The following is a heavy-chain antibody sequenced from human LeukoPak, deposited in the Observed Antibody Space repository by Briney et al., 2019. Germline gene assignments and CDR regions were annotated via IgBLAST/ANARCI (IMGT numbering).Heavy chain of an antibody. D-gene: IGHD4-17*01. CDR1: GFTFSSYS. J-gene: IGHJ4*02. V-gene: IGHV3-7*01. Sequence: GGSLRLSCAASGFTFSSYSMNWVRQAPGKGLEWVANIKQDGSGKYYVDSVKGRFTISRDNAKKSLYLQMNSLRAEDTAVYYCARGPTEYGDYGDYWGQGTLVTVSS. CDR2: IKQDGSGK. CDR3: ARGPTEYGDYGDY.